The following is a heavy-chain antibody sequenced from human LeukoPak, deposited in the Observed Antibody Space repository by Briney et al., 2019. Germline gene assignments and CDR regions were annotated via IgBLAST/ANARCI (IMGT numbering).Heavy chain of an antibody. CDR3: ARRGSSGHYGGWFDP. V-gene: IGHV4-59*08. CDR2: IYYGGPN. Sequence: SGTLSLTCAVSGGSVSSYYWGWVRQPPGKGLEWVGYIYYGGPNYYNPSLKIRVTISVDTSTNHVSLRLTSVTATDTAVYFCARRGSSGHYGGWFDPWGPGTLVTVSS. CDR1: GGSVSSYY. J-gene: IGHJ5*02. D-gene: IGHD6-19*01.